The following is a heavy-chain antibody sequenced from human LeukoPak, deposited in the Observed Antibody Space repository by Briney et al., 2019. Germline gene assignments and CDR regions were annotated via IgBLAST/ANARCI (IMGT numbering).Heavy chain of an antibody. CDR1: GFTVSNNY. CDR3: ARRAVGAHIDY. V-gene: IGHV3-48*01. CDR2: ISSSSSTI. D-gene: IGHD1-26*01. Sequence: TGGSLRLSCAASGFTVSNNYMNWVRQAPGKGLEWVSYISSSSSTIYYADSVKGRFTISRDNAKNSLYLQMNSLRAEDTAVYYCARRAVGAHIDYWGQGTLVTVSS. J-gene: IGHJ4*02.